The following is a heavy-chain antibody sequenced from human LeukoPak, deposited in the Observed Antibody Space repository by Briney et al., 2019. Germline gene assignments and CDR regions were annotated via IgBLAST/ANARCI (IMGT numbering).Heavy chain of an antibody. Sequence: GGSLRLSCAASGFTFTTYSLTWVRQAPGKGLEWVSYISSSGGTMDYADSVKGRFTVSRDNGKKLVHLQLNSLRAEDTAVYYCARDSRGRSRPYYFDYWGQGTLVTVSS. CDR2: ISSSGGTM. J-gene: IGHJ4*02. CDR3: ARDSRGRSRPYYFDY. D-gene: IGHD1-14*01. CDR1: GFTFTTYS. V-gene: IGHV3-48*04.